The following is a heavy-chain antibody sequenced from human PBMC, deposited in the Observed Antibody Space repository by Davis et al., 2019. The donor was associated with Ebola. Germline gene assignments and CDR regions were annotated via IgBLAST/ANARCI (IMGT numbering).Heavy chain of an antibody. J-gene: IGHJ4*02. Sequence: MPSETLSLTCAVYGGSFSGYYWGWIRQPPGKGLEWIGEINHSGSTNYNPSLKSRVTISVDTSKNQFSLKLSSVTAADTAVYYCARDTPYYDSSGYYSWYFDYWGQGTLVTVSS. CDR3: ARDTPYYDSSGYYSWYFDY. CDR2: INHSGST. D-gene: IGHD3-22*01. CDR1: GGSFSGYY. V-gene: IGHV4-34*01.